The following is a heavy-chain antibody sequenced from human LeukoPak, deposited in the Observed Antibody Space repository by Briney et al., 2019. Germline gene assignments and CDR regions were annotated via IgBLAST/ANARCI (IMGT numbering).Heavy chain of an antibody. CDR2: ISSSGSTK. Sequence: GGSLRLSCAASGFTFSSYNMNWVRQAPGKGLECVSYISSSGSTKRYADSVKGRFTISRDNAKNSLYLQMNSLRVEDTAVYYCARENTEDAFDIWGQGTMVTVSS. D-gene: IGHD1/OR15-1a*01. V-gene: IGHV3-48*04. CDR3: ARENTEDAFDI. J-gene: IGHJ3*02. CDR1: GFTFSSYN.